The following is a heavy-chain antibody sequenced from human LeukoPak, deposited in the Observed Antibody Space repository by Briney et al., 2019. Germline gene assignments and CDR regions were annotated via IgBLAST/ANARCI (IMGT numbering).Heavy chain of an antibody. CDR3: ARQLYDSSGYPFDY. CDR1: GASITTYY. J-gene: IGHJ4*02. CDR2: IYHSGST. V-gene: IGHV4-59*08. Sequence: SETLPLTCTVSGASITTYYWSWIRQPPGKGLEWIGYIYHSGSTKYNPSLKSRVTISVDTSKNQFSLRLSSVTAADTAVYYCARQLYDSSGYPFDYWGQGTLVTVSS. D-gene: IGHD3-22*01.